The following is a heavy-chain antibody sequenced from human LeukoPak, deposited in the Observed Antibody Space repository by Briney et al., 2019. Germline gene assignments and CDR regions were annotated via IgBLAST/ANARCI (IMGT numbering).Heavy chain of an antibody. CDR1: GDSISSSSYY. D-gene: IGHD1-26*01. V-gene: IGHV4-39*01. CDR3: ARHASGNYNNFQH. CDR2: IYYSGHT. J-gene: IGHJ1*01. Sequence: PSETLSLTCTVSGDSISSSSYYWGWIRQPPGKGLEWIGSIYYSGHTFYNPSLKSRVTISIDTSKTQYSLNLISVTAADTAVYYCARHASGNYNNFQHWGQGTLVTVSS.